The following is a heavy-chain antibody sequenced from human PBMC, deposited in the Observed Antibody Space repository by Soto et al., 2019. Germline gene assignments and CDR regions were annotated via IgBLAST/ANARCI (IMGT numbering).Heavy chain of an antibody. Sequence: ASVKVSCKASGGTFSSYAISWVRQAPGQGLEWMGWISAYNGNTNYAQKLQGRVTMTTDTSTSTAYMELRSLRSDDTAVYYCARGFEDYYGMDVWGQGTTVTVSS. CDR3: ARGFEDYYGMDV. V-gene: IGHV1-18*01. CDR2: ISAYNGNT. D-gene: IGHD3-16*01. J-gene: IGHJ6*02. CDR1: GGTFSSYA.